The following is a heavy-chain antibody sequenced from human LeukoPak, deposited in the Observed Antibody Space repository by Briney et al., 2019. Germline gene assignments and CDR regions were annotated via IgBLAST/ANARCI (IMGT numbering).Heavy chain of an antibody. CDR1: GYTFTSYA. J-gene: IGHJ4*02. CDR3: ARESLIQLWPNFDY. CDR2: INAGNGNT. D-gene: IGHD5-18*01. V-gene: IGHV1-3*01. Sequence: GASVKVSCKASGYTFTSYAMHWVRQAPGQRLEWMGWINAGNGNTKYSQKFQGRVTITRDTSASTAYMELSSLRSEDTAVYCCARESLIQLWPNFDYWGQGTLVTVSS.